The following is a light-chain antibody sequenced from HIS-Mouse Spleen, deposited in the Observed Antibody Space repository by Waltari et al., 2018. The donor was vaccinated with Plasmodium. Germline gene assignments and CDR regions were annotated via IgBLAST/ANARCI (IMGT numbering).Light chain of an antibody. CDR3: YSTDSSGNHRV. J-gene: IGLJ3*02. Sequence: SYELTQPPSASVSPGQTARITCSGAALPKKYAYWYQQKSGQAPVLVNYEDSKRPSGIPERFAGSSSGTMATLTISGAQVEDEADYYCYSTDSSGNHRVFGGGTKLTVL. CDR2: EDS. CDR1: ALPKKY. V-gene: IGLV3-10*01.